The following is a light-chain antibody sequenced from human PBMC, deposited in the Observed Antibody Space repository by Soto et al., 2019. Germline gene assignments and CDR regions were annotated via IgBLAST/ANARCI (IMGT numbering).Light chain of an antibody. CDR2: AAS. V-gene: IGKV1-8*01. Sequence: IQMTQSPSTLPASVGDRVTIPCRASQGISSYLAWYQQKPGKAPKLLIYAASTLQSGVPSRFSGSGSGTDFTLTISCLQSEDFETYYCQQYYRYTRAFGQGTKVDIK. J-gene: IGKJ1*01. CDR1: QGISSY. CDR3: QQYYRYTRA.